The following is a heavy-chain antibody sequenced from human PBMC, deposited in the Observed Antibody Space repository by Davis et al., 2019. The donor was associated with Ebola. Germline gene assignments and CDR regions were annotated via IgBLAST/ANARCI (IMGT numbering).Heavy chain of an antibody. CDR1: GFTFSSYA. CDR3: ARDSYGMDV. Sequence: PGGSLRLSCAASGFTFSSYAMHWVRQAPGKGLEWVALISYDGSNKYYADSVKGRFTISRDNSKNTLYLQIDSLRADDTAVYYCARDSYGMDVWGKGTTVTVSS. V-gene: IGHV3-30-3*01. CDR2: ISYDGSNK. J-gene: IGHJ6*04.